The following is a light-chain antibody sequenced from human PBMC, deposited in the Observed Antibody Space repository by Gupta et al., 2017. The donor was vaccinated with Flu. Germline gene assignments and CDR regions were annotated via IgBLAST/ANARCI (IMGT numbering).Light chain of an antibody. CDR3: QQYYSSRT. CDR2: WAS. J-gene: IGKJ1*01. V-gene: IGKV4-1*01. CDR1: QSVLYSSNNKNH. Sequence: DIVMTQSPDSLAVSLGERATINCKSSQSVLYSSNNKNHLAWYQQKPGQPPKLLIYWASTRESGVPDRFSGSGSGTDFTLTISSLQAEDVAVYYCQQYYSSRTFGQGTKAEIK.